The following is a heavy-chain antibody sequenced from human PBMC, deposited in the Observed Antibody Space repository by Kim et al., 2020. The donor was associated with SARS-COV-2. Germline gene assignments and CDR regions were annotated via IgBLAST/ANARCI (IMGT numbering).Heavy chain of an antibody. CDR2: IHYSGRT. Sequence: SETLSLTCAVSGDSVSSSTAYWGWIRQPPGKGLEWIATIHYSGRTYYNPSLKSRVTISVDTSKNHFSLQLSSVTAADTSVYYCARHSPSTLLGFDNWFDP. V-gene: IGHV4-39*01. CDR3: ARHSPSTLLGFDNWFDP. D-gene: IGHD2-2*01. J-gene: IGHJ5*02. CDR1: GDSVSSSTAY.